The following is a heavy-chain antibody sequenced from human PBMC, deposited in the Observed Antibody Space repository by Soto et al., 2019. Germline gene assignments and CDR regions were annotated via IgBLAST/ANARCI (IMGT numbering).Heavy chain of an antibody. Sequence: PSETLSLTCTVSGGCISSYYWCWIRQPPGKGLEWIGYIYYSGSTNYNPSLKSRVTISVNTSKNQFSLKLSSVTAADTSVYYCARPYGSCFDYWGQGTLVTVS. CDR2: IYYSGST. CDR3: ARPYGSCFDY. J-gene: IGHJ4*02. CDR1: GGCISSYY. V-gene: IGHV4-59*08. D-gene: IGHD3-10*01.